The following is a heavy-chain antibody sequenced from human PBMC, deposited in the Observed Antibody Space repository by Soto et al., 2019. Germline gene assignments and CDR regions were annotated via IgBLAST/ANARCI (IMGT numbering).Heavy chain of an antibody. V-gene: IGHV1-18*01. CDR1: GYSFTTYG. CDR3: AREGPAPYYYYGMDV. J-gene: IGHJ6*02. CDR2: ISAYNGNT. Sequence: QVQLVQSGGEVKKPGASVKVSCKTSGYSFTTYGISWVRQAPGQGLEWMGWISAYNGNTNYAQKLQGRVTMTTDTSTSTDYIELRSLRSDGTAVYYCAREGPAPYYYYGMDVWGQGSTVTVSS.